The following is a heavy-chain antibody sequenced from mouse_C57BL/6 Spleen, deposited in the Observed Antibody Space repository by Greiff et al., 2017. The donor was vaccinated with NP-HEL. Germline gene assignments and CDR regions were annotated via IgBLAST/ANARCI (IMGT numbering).Heavy chain of an antibody. V-gene: IGHV1-19*01. Sequence: VQLQQSGPVLVKPGASVKMSCKASGYTFTDYYMNWVKQSHGKSLEWIGVINPYNGGTSYNQKFKGKATLTVDQSSSTAYMELNSLTSEDSAVYYCARNYGSSSLDVWGTGTTVTVSS. J-gene: IGHJ1*03. D-gene: IGHD1-1*01. CDR2: INPYNGGT. CDR1: GYTFTDYY. CDR3: ARNYGSSSLDV.